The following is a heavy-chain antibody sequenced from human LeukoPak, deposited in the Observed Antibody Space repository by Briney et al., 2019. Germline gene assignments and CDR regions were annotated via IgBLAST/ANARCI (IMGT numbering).Heavy chain of an antibody. CDR3: ARGGWFGELLFDY. CDR1: GFTFTTYA. J-gene: IGHJ4*02. D-gene: IGHD3-10*01. CDR2: INWNGGST. Sequence: GGSLRLSCAASGFTFTTYAVSWVRQAPGKGLEWVSGINWNGGSTGYADSVKGRFTISRDNAENSLYLQMNSLRAEDTALYYCARGGWFGELLFDYWGQGTLVTVSS. V-gene: IGHV3-20*04.